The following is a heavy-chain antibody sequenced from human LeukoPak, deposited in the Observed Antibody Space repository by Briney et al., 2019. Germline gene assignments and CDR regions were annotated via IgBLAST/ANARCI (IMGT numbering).Heavy chain of an antibody. D-gene: IGHD6-13*01. V-gene: IGHV3-7*03. J-gene: IGHJ4*02. Sequence: GGSLRLSCAASGFTFNSYWMSWVRQAPGKGLEWVANIKQDGSEKYYVDSVKGRFAISRDNSKNTLYLQMNSLRAEDTAVYYCAKGPRIAAAGWDYFDYWGQGTLVTVSS. CDR2: IKQDGSEK. CDR1: GFTFNSYW. CDR3: AKGPRIAAAGWDYFDY.